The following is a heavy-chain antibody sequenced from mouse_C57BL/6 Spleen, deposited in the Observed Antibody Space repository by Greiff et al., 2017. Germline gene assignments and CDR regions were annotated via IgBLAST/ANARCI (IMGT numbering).Heavy chain of an antibody. CDR1: GYTFTSYG. V-gene: IGHV1-81*01. D-gene: IGHD2-4*01. CDR3: ASQGDYYDYRFDY. Sequence: VQLQQSGAELARPGASVKLSCKASGYTFTSYGISWVKQRTGQGLEWIGEIYPSSGNTYYNEKFKGKATLTADKSSSTAYMELRSLTSEDSAVYFCASQGDYYDYRFDYWGQGTTLTVSS. CDR2: IYPSSGNT. J-gene: IGHJ2*01.